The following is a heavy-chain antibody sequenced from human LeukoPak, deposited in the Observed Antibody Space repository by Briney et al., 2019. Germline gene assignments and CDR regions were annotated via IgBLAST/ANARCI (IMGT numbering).Heavy chain of an antibody. V-gene: IGHV5-51*01. CDR1: GYSFTNYW. CDR3: ARRRDLYSGSYYPFDY. J-gene: IGHJ4*02. Sequence: GESLKISCKDSGYSFTNYWIGWGRQMPGKGLKWMGIIYPGDSDARYSPSFQGQVTISADKSISTAYLQWSSLKASDTAMYYCARRRDLYSGSYYPFDYWGQGTLVTVSS. D-gene: IGHD1-26*01. CDR2: IYPGDSDA.